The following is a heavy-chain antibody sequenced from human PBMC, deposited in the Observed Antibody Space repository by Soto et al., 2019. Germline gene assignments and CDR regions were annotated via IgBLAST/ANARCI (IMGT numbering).Heavy chain of an antibody. CDR2: IWYDGSNK. Sequence: GGSLRLSYAASGFTFSSYGMHWVRQAPGKGLEWVAVIWYDGSNKYYADSVKGRFTISRDNSKNTLYLQMNSLRAEDTAVYYCARGKAPKYYYYGMDVWGQGTTVTVSS. CDR1: GFTFSSYG. J-gene: IGHJ6*02. CDR3: ARGKAPKYYYYGMDV. V-gene: IGHV3-33*01.